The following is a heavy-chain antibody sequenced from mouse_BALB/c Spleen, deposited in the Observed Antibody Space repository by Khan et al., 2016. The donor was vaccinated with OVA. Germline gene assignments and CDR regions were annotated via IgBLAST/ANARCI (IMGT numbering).Heavy chain of an antibody. CDR1: GFSLTNYG. Sequence: QVQLKESGPGLVAPSQSLSITCTVSGFSLTNYGVNWVRQPPGKGLEWLGIIWAGGSTNYNSALMSSVTIRKDNAKSQVFLKMNSLQTDDTAMYYCARKTAYYGNYEAMDYWGQGTSVTVSP. V-gene: IGHV2-9*02. CDR3: ARKTAYYGNYEAMDY. J-gene: IGHJ4*01. D-gene: IGHD2-10*01. CDR2: IWAGGST.